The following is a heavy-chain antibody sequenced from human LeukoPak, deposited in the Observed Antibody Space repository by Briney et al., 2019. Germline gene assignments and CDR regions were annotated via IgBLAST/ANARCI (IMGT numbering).Heavy chain of an antibody. D-gene: IGHD6-19*01. Sequence: ASVKVSCKASGYPFTSYAMHWVRQAPGQRLEWMGWINAGNGNTKYSQKFQGRVTITRDTSASTAYMELSSLRSEDTAVYYCARTGRSSGWYDYWGQGTLVTVSS. CDR3: ARTGRSSGWYDY. J-gene: IGHJ4*02. V-gene: IGHV1-3*01. CDR1: GYPFTSYA. CDR2: INAGNGNT.